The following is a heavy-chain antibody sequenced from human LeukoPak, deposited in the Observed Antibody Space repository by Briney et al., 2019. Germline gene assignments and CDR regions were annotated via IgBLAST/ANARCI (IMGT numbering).Heavy chain of an antibody. CDR2: INHSGST. Sequence: PSETLSLTCAVYGGPFSGYYWSWIRQPPGKGLEWIGEINHSGSTNYNPSLKSRVTISVDTSKNQFSLKLSSVTAADTAVYYCARQDLGTAMENWGQGTLVTVS. V-gene: IGHV4-34*01. CDR1: GGPFSGYY. J-gene: IGHJ4*02. D-gene: IGHD5-18*01. CDR3: ARQDLGTAMEN.